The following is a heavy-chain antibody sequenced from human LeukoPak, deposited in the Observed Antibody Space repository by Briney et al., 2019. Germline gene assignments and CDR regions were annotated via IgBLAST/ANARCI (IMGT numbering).Heavy chain of an antibody. Sequence: GGSLRLSCAASGFTFNSYGMNWVRQAPGKGLEWLSYISSSSNAIYYADSVRGRFTISRDNAKNSLYLQMNSLRDEDTAVYYCARAPYTSSWYFDYWGQGTLVTVSS. CDR1: GFTFNSYG. D-gene: IGHD6-13*01. V-gene: IGHV3-48*02. CDR2: ISSSSNAI. CDR3: ARAPYTSSWYFDY. J-gene: IGHJ4*02.